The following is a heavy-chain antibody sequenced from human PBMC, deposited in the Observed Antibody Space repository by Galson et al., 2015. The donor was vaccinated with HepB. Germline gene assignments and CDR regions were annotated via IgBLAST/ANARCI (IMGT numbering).Heavy chain of an antibody. V-gene: IGHV2-70*11. D-gene: IGHD5-18*01. CDR3: ARMSLNTAMANLEY. CDR1: GFSLSTSGMC. J-gene: IGHJ4*02. Sequence: PALVKPTQTLTLTCTFSGFSLSTSGMCVSWIRQPPGKALEWLARIDWDDDKYYSTSLKTRLTISKDTSKNQVVLTMTNMDPVDTATYYCARMSLNTAMANLEYWGQGTLVTVSS. CDR2: IDWDDDK.